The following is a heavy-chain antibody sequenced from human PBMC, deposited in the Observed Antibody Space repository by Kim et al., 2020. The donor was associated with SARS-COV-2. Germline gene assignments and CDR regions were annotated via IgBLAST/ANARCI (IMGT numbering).Heavy chain of an antibody. D-gene: IGHD5-18*01. Sequence: GRFTISRDKSKNTLYLQMNSLRAEDTAVYYCARARGYSYGDYYYYYGMDVWGQGTTVTVSS. CDR3: ARARGYSYGDYYYYYGMDV. J-gene: IGHJ6*02. V-gene: IGHV3-30*01.